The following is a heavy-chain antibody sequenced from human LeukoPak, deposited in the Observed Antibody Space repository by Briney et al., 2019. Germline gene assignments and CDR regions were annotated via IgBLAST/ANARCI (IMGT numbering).Heavy chain of an antibody. V-gene: IGHV4-34*12. CDR1: GGSFSGYY. D-gene: IGHD6-19*01. CDR3: ASRRAVAGRGGYFDY. Sequence: SETLSLTCAVYGGSFSGYYWSWIRQPPGQGLEWIGEIILSGITNYNPSLKSRVTISVDTSKNQFSLKLSSVTAADTAVYYCASRRAVAGRGGYFDYWGQGTLVTVSS. CDR2: IILSGIT. J-gene: IGHJ4*02.